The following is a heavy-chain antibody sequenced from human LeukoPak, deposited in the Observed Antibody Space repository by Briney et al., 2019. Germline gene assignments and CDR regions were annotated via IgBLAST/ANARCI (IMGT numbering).Heavy chain of an antibody. D-gene: IGHD1-26*01. V-gene: IGHV4-59*01. J-gene: IGHJ5*02. CDR2: IYYSGST. CDR3: ARGPEWELQNWFDP. Sequence: SETLPLTCTVSGGSISSYYWSWIRQPPGKGLEWIGYIYYSGSTNYNPSLKSRVTISVDTSKNQFSLKLSSVTAADTAVYYCARGPEWELQNWFDPWGQGTLVTVSS. CDR1: GGSISSYY.